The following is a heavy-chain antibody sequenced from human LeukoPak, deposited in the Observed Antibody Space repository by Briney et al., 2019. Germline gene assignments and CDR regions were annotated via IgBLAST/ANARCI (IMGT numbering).Heavy chain of an antibody. CDR2: ISGSGGST. CDR3: AKLGTMIVLSGAFDI. CDR1: GFTFSSYG. V-gene: IGHV3-23*01. Sequence: PGGSLRLSCAASGFTFSSYGMSWVRQAPGKGLEWVSAISGSGGSTYYADSVKGRFTISRDNSKNTLYLQMNSLRAEDTAVYYCAKLGTMIVLSGAFDIRGQGTMVTVSS. D-gene: IGHD3-22*01. J-gene: IGHJ3*02.